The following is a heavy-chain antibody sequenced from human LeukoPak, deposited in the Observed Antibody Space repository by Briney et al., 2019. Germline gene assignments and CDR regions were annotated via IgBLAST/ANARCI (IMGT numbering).Heavy chain of an antibody. D-gene: IGHD3-22*01. CDR1: GFTFSSYS. CDR3: ARTYYYDSSGYLRPPGY. J-gene: IGHJ4*02. Sequence: GGSLRLSCAASGFTFSSYSMNWVRQAPGKGLEWVSSISSSSSYIYYADSVKGRFTISRDNAKNSLYLQMNSLRAEDTAVYYCARTYYYDSSGYLRPPGYWGQGTLVTVSS. CDR2: ISSSSSYI. V-gene: IGHV3-21*01.